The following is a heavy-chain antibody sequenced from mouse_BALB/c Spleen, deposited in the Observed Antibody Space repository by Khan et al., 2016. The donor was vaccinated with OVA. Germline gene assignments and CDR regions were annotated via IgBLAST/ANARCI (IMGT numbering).Heavy chain of an antibody. D-gene: IGHD1-1*01. Sequence: QVQLKESGPGLVAPSQTLSITCTVPGFSLPSYGVHWVRQPPGKGLEWLGVIWAGGSTNNNSALQSRLSIRKDKSKSQVFLKMNRQKTDDTAMYYCATAFYYGALFAYWGQGTLVTVSA. V-gene: IGHV2-9*02. J-gene: IGHJ3*01. CDR1: GFSLPSYG. CDR3: ATAFYYGALFAY. CDR2: IWAGGST.